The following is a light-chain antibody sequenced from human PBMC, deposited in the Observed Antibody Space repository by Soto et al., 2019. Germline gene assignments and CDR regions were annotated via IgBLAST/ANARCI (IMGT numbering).Light chain of an antibody. J-gene: IGLJ1*01. CDR1: RIDVGGYNY. Sequence: SAPAQPASLSWAPGQSLALSLPGARIDVGGYNYVSWYQQHPGKAPKLMIYDVASRPSGVSDRFSGSKSGNTASLTISGLQAEDEADYYCSSYTSSSTLYVFGTGTKVTVL. CDR2: DVA. V-gene: IGLV2-14*03. CDR3: SSYTSSSTLYV.